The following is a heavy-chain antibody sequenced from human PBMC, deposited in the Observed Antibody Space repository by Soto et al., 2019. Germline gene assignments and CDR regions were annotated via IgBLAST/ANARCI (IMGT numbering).Heavy chain of an antibody. Sequence: EVQLVESGGGLVNPGGSLRLSCAASGITFTYAWMTWVRQAPGRGLEWVGRVKSEAGGGTIDYAAPVKGRFTISSDDSRSMLYLQMNSLKSEDTAVYYCAQIGALPPNDVFSPWGQGTVVTVSS. CDR3: AQIGALPPNDVFSP. CDR1: GITFTYAW. V-gene: IGHV3-15*01. CDR2: VKSEAGGGTI. D-gene: IGHD1-26*01. J-gene: IGHJ3*01.